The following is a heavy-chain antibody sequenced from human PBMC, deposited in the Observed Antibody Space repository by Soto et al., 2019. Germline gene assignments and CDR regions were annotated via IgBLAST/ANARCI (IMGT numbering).Heavy chain of an antibody. V-gene: IGHV4-39*01. CDR1: GGSISSSSYY. CDR3: ARSVGYGPDY. J-gene: IGHJ4*02. Sequence: SETLSLTCTVSGGSISSSSYYWGWIRQPPGKGLEWIGSIYYSGSTYYNPSLKSRVTISVDTSKNQFSLKLSSVTAADTAVYYCARSVGYGPDYWGQGTLVTVS. CDR2: IYYSGST. D-gene: IGHD5-18*01.